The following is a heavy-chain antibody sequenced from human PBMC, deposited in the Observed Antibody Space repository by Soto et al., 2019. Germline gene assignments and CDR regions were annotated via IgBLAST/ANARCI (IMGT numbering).Heavy chain of an antibody. V-gene: IGHV3-48*03. Sequence: PGGSIKISCAASGFTFNSFEMNWFRKTPGKGLEWVSKIGSSGSTIWYADSVKGRFTISRDNAKNSLYLQMNSLRGEDTAVYYCARATYSSSYYFDSWGQGTLVTVSS. CDR3: ARATYSSSYYFDS. CDR2: IGSSGSTI. D-gene: IGHD6-6*01. J-gene: IGHJ4*02. CDR1: GFTFNSFE.